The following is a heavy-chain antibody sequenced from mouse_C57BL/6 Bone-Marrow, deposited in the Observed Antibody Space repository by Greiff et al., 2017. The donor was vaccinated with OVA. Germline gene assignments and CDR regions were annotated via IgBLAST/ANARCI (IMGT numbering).Heavy chain of an antibody. CDR3: ARRAGALG. D-gene: IGHD3-3*01. J-gene: IGHJ2*01. CDR2: INPYNGGT. Sequence: EVQLQQPGAELVMPGASVKMSCKASGYTFTDYYMNWVKQSHGKSLEWIGVINPYNGGTSYNQKFKGKATLTVDKSSSTAYMELNSLTSEDSAVYYCARRAGALGWGQGTTLTVSS. V-gene: IGHV1-19*01. CDR1: GYTFTDYY.